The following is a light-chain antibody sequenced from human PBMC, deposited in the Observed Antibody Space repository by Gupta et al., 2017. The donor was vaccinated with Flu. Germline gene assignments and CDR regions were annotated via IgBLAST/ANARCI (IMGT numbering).Light chain of an antibody. CDR1: QSVLYNSNNKNY. Sequence: DIVMTQSPDSLAVSLGERATINCKSSQSVLYNSNNKNYLSWYQQKPGQPPKLLIYWASTRESGVPDRFSGSGSGTDFTLTISGLQAEDVAVYYCQQYDTPPPTFGQGTNVEIK. CDR3: QQYDTPPPT. V-gene: IGKV4-1*01. CDR2: WAS. J-gene: IGKJ1*01.